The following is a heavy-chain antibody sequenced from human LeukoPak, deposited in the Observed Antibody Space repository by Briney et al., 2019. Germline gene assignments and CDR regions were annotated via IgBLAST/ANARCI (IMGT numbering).Heavy chain of an antibody. CDR2: INPSGGST. D-gene: IGHD4-17*01. V-gene: IGHV1-46*01. J-gene: IGHJ5*02. CDR3: ARSPQGTATTANWLDP. Sequence: GASVKVSCKASGYTFTSYYMHWVRQAPGQGLEWMGIINPSGGSTSYAQKFQGRVTMTRDMSTSTVYMELSSLRSEDTAVYYCARSPQGTATTANWLDPWGQGTLVTVSS. CDR1: GYTFTSYY.